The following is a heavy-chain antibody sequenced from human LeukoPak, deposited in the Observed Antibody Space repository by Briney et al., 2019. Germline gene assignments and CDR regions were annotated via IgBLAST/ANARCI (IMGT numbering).Heavy chain of an antibody. D-gene: IGHD2-2*02. Sequence: GASVKVSCKAARYTFTSYDINWVRQAPGQGLEWMGWMNPDSGNTGYAQKFQGRVSMTTNTSISTAYMELGGLTSDDTAVYFCARGSHRGYCTTSNCYTADYWGQGTLVSVSS. J-gene: IGHJ4*01. CDR2: MNPDSGNT. V-gene: IGHV1-8*01. CDR3: ARGSHRGYCTTSNCYTADY. CDR1: RYTFTSYD.